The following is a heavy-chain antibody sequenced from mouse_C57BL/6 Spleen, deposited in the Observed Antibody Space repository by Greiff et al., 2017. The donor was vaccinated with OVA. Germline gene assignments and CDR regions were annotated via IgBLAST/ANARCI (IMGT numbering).Heavy chain of an antibody. D-gene: IGHD1-1*01. CDR3: ARGGGSSSFDY. J-gene: IGHJ2*01. Sequence: VKLMESGPELVKPGASVKISCKASGYAFSSSWMNWVKQRPGKGLEWIGRIYPGDGDTNYNGKFKGKATLTADKSSSTAYMQLSSLTSEDSAVYFCARGGGSSSFDYWGQGTTLTVSS. CDR2: IYPGDGDT. CDR1: GYAFSSSW. V-gene: IGHV1-82*01.